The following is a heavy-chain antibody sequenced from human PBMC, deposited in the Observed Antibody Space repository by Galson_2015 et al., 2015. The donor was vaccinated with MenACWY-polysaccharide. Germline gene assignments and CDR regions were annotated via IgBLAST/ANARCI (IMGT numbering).Heavy chain of an antibody. V-gene: IGHV1-8*01. D-gene: IGHD2-2*01. CDR3: AREGSRIVFHAFDI. J-gene: IGHJ3*02. Sequence: SVKVSCKASEYTFTSYDINWVRQAPGQGLEWMGWMNPNSANTGYGKKFQGRVTMTRNTSMSTAYMELSSLRFEDTAVYYCAREGSRIVFHAFDIWGQGTMVTVSS. CDR1: EYTFTSYD. CDR2: MNPNSANT.